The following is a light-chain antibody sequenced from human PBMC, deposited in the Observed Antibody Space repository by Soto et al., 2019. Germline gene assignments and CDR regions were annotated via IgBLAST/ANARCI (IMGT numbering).Light chain of an antibody. Sequence: QSALTQPPSASGSPGHSVTISCTGTSSDVGGYNYVSWYQQHPGKAPKLMIYEVSKRPSGGPDRFSGSKSGHTASLTVSGLQAEDYAESYCCSYACSQSFVVLGGGTKLTV. CDR2: EVS. CDR3: CSYACSQSFVV. V-gene: IGLV2-8*01. J-gene: IGLJ2*01. CDR1: SSDVGGYNY.